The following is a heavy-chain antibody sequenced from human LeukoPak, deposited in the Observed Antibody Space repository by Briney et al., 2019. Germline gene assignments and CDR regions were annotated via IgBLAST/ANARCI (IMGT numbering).Heavy chain of an antibody. J-gene: IGHJ4*02. V-gene: IGHV1-24*01. CDR2: FDPEDAET. Sequence: ASVKVSCKVSGYPLTELSMHWVRQAPGKGLEWMGTFDPEDAETIYAQRFQGRVTMTEDTSANTAYMELSSLRSEDTAVYYCARHVGGYVLEEDFDYWGQGTLVTVSS. CDR1: GYPLTELS. CDR3: ARHVGGYVLEEDFDY. D-gene: IGHD5-12*01.